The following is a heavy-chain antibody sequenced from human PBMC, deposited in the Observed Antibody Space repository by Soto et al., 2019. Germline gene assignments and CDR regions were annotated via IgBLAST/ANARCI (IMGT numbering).Heavy chain of an antibody. V-gene: IGHV4-30-4*01. J-gene: IGHJ6*02. D-gene: IGHD1-1*01. CDR1: GGSISSGDYY. CDR3: ARGGWNDYYYYYGMDV. Sequence: QVQLPESGPGLVKPSQTLSLPCTVSGGSISSGDYYWSWIRQPPGKGLEWIGYIYYSGRTYYNPPLEGRVTISVDTSKNQFSLKLSSVTAAYTAVYYCARGGWNDYYYYYGMDVWGQGTTVTVSS. CDR2: IYYSGRT.